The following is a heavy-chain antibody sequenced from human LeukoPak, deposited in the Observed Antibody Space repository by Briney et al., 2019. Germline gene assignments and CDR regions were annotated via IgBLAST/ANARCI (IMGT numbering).Heavy chain of an antibody. J-gene: IGHJ4*02. CDR1: GFTFSNYA. D-gene: IGHD3-9*01. CDR3: AKALYYDILTGYYLFDY. Sequence: GGSLRLSCAASGFTFSNYAMSWVRQAPGKGLEWVSGISGSRGTTYYADSVKGRLTISRDNSKNTLYLQMNSLRADDTAVYYCAKALYYDILTGYYLFDYWGQGTLVTVSS. CDR2: ISGSRGTT. V-gene: IGHV3-23*01.